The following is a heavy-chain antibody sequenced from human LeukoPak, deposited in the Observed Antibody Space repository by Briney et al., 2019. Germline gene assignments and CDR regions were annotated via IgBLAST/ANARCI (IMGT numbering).Heavy chain of an antibody. Sequence: SETLSLTCTVSGGSISSSSYYWGWIRQPPGKGLEWIGSIYYSGSTYYNPSLKSRVTISVDTSKNQFSLKLSSVTAADTAVYYSASGKNWNSARDAFDIWGQGTMVTVSS. CDR1: GGSISSSSYY. CDR3: ASGKNWNSARDAFDI. J-gene: IGHJ3*02. D-gene: IGHD1-7*01. V-gene: IGHV4-39*07. CDR2: IYYSGST.